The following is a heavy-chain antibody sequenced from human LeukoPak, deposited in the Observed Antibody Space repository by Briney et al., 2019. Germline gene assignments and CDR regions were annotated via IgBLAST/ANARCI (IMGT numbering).Heavy chain of an antibody. J-gene: IGHJ3*02. CDR1: GYTFASFG. D-gene: IGHD4-23*01. V-gene: IGHV1-18*01. CDR2: ISAYNGNT. Sequence: ASVKVSCKASGYTFASFGISWVRQAPGQGLEWMGWISAYNGNTNFAQNLQGRVTLTTDTSTSTAYMELRSLRSDDTAVYYCARDRDYGGNFYAFDIWGQGTMVTVSS. CDR3: ARDRDYGGNFYAFDI.